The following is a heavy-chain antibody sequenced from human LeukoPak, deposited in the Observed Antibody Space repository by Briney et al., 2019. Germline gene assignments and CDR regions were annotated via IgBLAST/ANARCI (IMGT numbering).Heavy chain of an antibody. J-gene: IGHJ4*02. CDR3: ARDRGWFGEFDY. CDR1: GGSISSYY. D-gene: IGHD3-10*01. Sequence: SETLSLTCTVSGGSISSYYWSWIRQPPGKGLEWIGYIYYSGSTNYNPSLKSRVTISVDTSKNQFSLKLSSVTAADTAVYYRARDRGWFGEFDYWGQGTLVTVSS. V-gene: IGHV4-59*01. CDR2: IYYSGST.